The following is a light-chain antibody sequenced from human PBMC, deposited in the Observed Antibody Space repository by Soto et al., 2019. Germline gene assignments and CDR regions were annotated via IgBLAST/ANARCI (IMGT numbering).Light chain of an antibody. J-gene: IGKJ2*01. CDR2: GAS. V-gene: IGKV3D-15*01. CDR1: QSVDSN. Sequence: EIVMTQSPATLSVSPGDGATLSCRASQSVDSNLAWYQQKPGQTPRLLMYGASTRPTGIPARFSGSGSGTEFTLTITRLQPEDFATYFCQQSFSFPPTFGQGTKLEIK. CDR3: QQSFSFPPT.